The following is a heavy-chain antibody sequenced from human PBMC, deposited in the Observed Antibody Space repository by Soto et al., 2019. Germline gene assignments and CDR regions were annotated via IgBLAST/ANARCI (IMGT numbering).Heavy chain of an antibody. CDR2: INHNSGGT. V-gene: IGHV1-2*02. CDR3: ARYRDFWSGYYPNWFDP. Sequence: QVQLVQSGAEVKKPGASVKVSCKASGYTFTGYYMHWVRQAPGQGLEWMGWINHNSGGTNYAQKFQGRVTMTRDTSISTAYMELSRLRSDATAVYYCARYRDFWSGYYPNWFDPWGQGSLGTVSS. J-gene: IGHJ5*02. D-gene: IGHD3-3*01. CDR1: GYTFTGYY.